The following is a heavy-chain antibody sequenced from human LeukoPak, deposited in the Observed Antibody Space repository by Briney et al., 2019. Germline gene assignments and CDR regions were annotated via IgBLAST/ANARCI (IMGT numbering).Heavy chain of an antibody. J-gene: IGHJ6*02. V-gene: IGHV3-23*01. CDR1: AFTFSYYA. D-gene: IGHD2-2*01. CDR2: ISGSGST. Sequence: GGSLRLSCAASAFTFSYYAMSWVRQAPGRGLEWISAISGSGSTHYADSVKGRFTISRDNSKNTLYLQMNSLRDEDTAVYYCARDSVVVPAAPYGMDVWGQGTTVTVSS. CDR3: ARDSVVVPAAPYGMDV.